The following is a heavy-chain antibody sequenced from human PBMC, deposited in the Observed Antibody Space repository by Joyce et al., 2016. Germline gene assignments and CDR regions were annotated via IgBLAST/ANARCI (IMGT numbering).Heavy chain of an antibody. CDR3: VREAYYDSSTYYADAFDI. J-gene: IGHJ3*02. CDR2: ISYDGSNE. V-gene: IGHV3-30*04. D-gene: IGHD3-22*01. CDR1: GLTFSSYA. Sequence: QVQLVESGGGVVQPGRSLRLSCAASGLTFSSYAFHWVRQPPGKGLEWVAVISYDGSNEYYAEYVEGRFTLSRDNSKSTLYRQMNSLRAEDTAVYYCVREAYYDSSTYYADAFDIWGQGTLATVSS.